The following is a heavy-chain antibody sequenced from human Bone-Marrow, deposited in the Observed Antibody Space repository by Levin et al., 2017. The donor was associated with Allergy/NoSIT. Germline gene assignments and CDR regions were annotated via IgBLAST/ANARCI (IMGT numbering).Heavy chain of an antibody. CDR1: GGSVSSDTYY. CDR3: ARDDYADFTGWV. J-gene: IGHJ4*02. V-gene: IGHV4-61*01. Sequence: SETLSLTCTVSGGSVSSDTYYWSWIRQPPGKGLEWIGYISSSGSTYYNPSLMSRVTISLHTSKNQFSLKLTSVTAAGPAAYYCARDDYADFTGWVWGQGSLVTVSS. CDR2: ISSSGST. D-gene: IGHD4-17*01.